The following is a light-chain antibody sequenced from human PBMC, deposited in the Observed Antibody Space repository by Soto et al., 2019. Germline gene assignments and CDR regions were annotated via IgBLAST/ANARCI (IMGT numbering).Light chain of an antibody. CDR2: EVS. CDR1: SSDVGGYNY. Sequence: QSVLTQPASVSGSPGQPITISCTGTSSDVGGYNYVSWYQQHPGKAPKLMIYEVSNRPSGVSNRFSGSKSGNTASLTISGLQAEDEADYYCSSYTSTSTYVFGSGTKVTVL. CDR3: SSYTSTSTYV. V-gene: IGLV2-14*01. J-gene: IGLJ1*01.